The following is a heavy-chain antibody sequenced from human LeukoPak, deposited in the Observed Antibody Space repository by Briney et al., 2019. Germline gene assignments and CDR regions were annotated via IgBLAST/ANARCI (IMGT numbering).Heavy chain of an antibody. V-gene: IGHV3-49*04. J-gene: IGHJ4*02. D-gene: IGHD3-3*01. Sequence: GGSLRLSCTASGFTFGDYAMSWVRQAPGKGLEWVGFIRSKAYGGTTEYAASVKGRFTISRDDSNSIAYLQMNSLKTEDTAVYYCGTYYDFWSGPDVPDYWGQGTLVTVSS. CDR1: GFTFGDYA. CDR2: IRSKAYGGTT. CDR3: GTYYDFWSGPDVPDY.